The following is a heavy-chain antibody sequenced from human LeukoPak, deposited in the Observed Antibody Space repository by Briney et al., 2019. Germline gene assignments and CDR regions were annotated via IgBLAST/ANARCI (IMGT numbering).Heavy chain of an antibody. CDR3: ARVVQSTDSSGFYLPEYFQH. J-gene: IGHJ1*01. Sequence: PSETLSLTCTVSGYSISSDYHWGWIRQPPGKGLEWIGSIYHSGSTYYNLSLKSRVTISVDTSKNQFSLKLRSVTAADTAVYYCARVVQSTDSSGFYLPEYFQHWGQGTLVTVSS. CDR2: IYHSGST. CDR1: GYSISSDYH. V-gene: IGHV4-38-2*02. D-gene: IGHD3-22*01.